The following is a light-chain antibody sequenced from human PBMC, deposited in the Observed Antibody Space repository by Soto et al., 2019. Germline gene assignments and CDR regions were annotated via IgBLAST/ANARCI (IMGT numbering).Light chain of an antibody. V-gene: IGLV2-14*01. CDR3: SSYTTSSTQV. CDR1: SSDIGTYNY. CDR2: EVS. J-gene: IGLJ3*02. Sequence: QSVLTQPASVSGSPGQSITISCTGTSSDIGTYNYVSWYQQHPGKVPKLMIYEVSNRPSGVSNRFSGSKSGNTASLAISGLQAEDVADYYCSSYTTSSTQVFGGGTKVTVL.